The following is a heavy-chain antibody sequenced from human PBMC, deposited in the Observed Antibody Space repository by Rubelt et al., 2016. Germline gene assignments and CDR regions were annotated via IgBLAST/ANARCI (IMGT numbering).Heavy chain of an antibody. V-gene: IGHV1-46*01. D-gene: IGHD2-21*01. CDR1: GYTFTSYY. CDR3: ARSVVVLGWFDP. CDR2: INPSGGGT. Sequence: QVQLVQSGAEVKKPGASVKVSCKASGYTFTSYYMHCMRQAPGQGLAWLGIINPSGGGTSYARKFHKRVTMTRDTSTSTVYMELSSLGSEDTAMYFCARSVVVLGWFDPWGQGTLVTVSS. J-gene: IGHJ5*02.